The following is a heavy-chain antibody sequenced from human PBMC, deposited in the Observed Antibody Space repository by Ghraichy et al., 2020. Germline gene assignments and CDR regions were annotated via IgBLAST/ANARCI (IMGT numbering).Heavy chain of an antibody. J-gene: IGHJ4*02. Sequence: SETLSLTCAVYGGSFSGYYWSWIRQPPGKGLEWIGEINHSGSTNYNPSLKSRVTISVDTSKNQFSLKLSSVTAADTAVYYCARGERDGDYGRYYFDYWGQGTLVTVSS. CDR3: ARGERDGDYGRYYFDY. CDR1: GGSFSGYY. CDR2: INHSGST. V-gene: IGHV4-34*01. D-gene: IGHD4-17*01.